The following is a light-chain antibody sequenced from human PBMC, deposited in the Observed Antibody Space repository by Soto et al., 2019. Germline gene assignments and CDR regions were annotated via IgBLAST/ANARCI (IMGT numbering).Light chain of an antibody. CDR3: SSYRGSNTVV. V-gene: IGLV2-8*01. J-gene: IGLJ2*01. CDR1: SSDVGGYNY. Sequence: QSVLTQPPSASGSPGQSVTISCTGSSSDVGGYNYVSWYQQHPGKAPKLMIYEVSKRPSGVPDRLSGSKSGNTASLTVSGLQAEDEADYYCSSYRGSNTVVFGGGTKLTVL. CDR2: EVS.